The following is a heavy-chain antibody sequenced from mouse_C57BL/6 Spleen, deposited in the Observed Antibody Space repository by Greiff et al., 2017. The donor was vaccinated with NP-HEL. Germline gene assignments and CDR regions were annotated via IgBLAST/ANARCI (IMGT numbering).Heavy chain of an antibody. CDR3: AREWGY. Sequence: QVQLQQSGAELVMPGASVKLSCKASGYTFTSYWMHWVKQRPGQGLEWIGEIDPSDSYTNYNQKFKGKSTLTVDKSSSTAYMQLSSLTSEDSAVYYCAREWGYWGQGTTLTVSS. J-gene: IGHJ2*01. CDR1: GYTFTSYW. V-gene: IGHV1-69*01. CDR2: IDPSDSYT.